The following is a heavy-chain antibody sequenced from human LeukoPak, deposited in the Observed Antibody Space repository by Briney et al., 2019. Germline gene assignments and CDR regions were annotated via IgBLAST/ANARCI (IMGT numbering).Heavy chain of an antibody. V-gene: IGHV4-39*07. J-gene: IGHJ4*02. Sequence: SETLSLTCTVSGGSISSSSYYWGWIRQPPGKGLEGIGRIYYSGSTYYNPSLKSRVTISVDTSKNQFSLKLSSVTAADTAVYYCARAAQNSDRIAAVTRRHFDYWGQGTLVTVSS. D-gene: IGHD6-13*01. CDR2: IYYSGST. CDR3: ARAAQNSDRIAAVTRRHFDY. CDR1: GGSISSSSYY.